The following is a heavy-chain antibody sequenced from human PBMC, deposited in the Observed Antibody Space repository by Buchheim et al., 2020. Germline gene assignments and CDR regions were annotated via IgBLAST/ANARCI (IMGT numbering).Heavy chain of an antibody. Sequence: QVQLVQSGAEVKKPGSSVKVSCKASGGTFSSYAISWVRQAPGQGLEWMGRIIPILGIANYAQKFQGRVTITADKSTSTAYMELSSLRSEDTAVYYCALLGYCSSTSCYNYYYYGMDVWGQGTT. CDR2: IIPILGIA. V-gene: IGHV1-69*04. J-gene: IGHJ6*02. CDR3: ALLGYCSSTSCYNYYYYGMDV. CDR1: GGTFSSYA. D-gene: IGHD2-2*01.